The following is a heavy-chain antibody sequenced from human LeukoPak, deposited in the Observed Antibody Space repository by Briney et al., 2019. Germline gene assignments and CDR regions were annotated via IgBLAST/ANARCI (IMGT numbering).Heavy chain of an antibody. CDR2: IYYSGST. CDR1: GGSVSSGSYY. V-gene: IGHV4-61*01. Sequence: SETLSLTCTVSGGSVSSGSYYWSWMRQPPGKGLEWIGYIYYSGSTNYNPSLKSRGTISVDTSKNRFSLKLSSVTAADTAVYYCARARYFDPGSIVDPWGQGTLVTVSS. D-gene: IGHD3-9*01. J-gene: IGHJ5*02. CDR3: ARARYFDPGSIVDP.